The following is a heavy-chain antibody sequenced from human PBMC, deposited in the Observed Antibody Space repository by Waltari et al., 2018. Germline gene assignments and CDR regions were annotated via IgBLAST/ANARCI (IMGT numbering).Heavy chain of an antibody. V-gene: IGHV3-48*03. J-gene: IGHJ6*02. CDR1: GFPFSSYE. CDR2: ISSSGSTI. CDR3: ARATVVTPIFYYGMDV. Sequence: EVQLVESGGGLVQPGGSLRLSCAASGFPFSSYEMNWVRQAPGKGLEGVSYISSSGSTIYYADSVKGRFTISRDNAKNSLYLQMNSLRAEDTAVYYCARATVVTPIFYYGMDVWGQGTTVTVSS. D-gene: IGHD3-3*01.